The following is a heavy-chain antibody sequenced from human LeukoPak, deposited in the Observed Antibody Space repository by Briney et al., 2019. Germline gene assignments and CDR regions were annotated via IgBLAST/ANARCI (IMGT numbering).Heavy chain of an antibody. CDR1: GFSFSSYA. V-gene: IGHV3-23*01. Sequence: GGSLRLSCAASGFSFSSYAMSWVRQAPGRGLEWVSAITSSGGNTYYADSVKGRFTISRDNSKNTLYLQMNSLRAEDTAVYYCAKEPALRSVYYGWVDYLGQGTLVTVSP. CDR2: ITSSGGNT. D-gene: IGHD3-3*01. CDR3: AKEPALRSVYYGWVDY. J-gene: IGHJ4*02.